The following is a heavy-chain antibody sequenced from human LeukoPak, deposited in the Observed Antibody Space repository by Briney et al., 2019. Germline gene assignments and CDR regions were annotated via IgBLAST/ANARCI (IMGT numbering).Heavy chain of an antibody. J-gene: IGHJ1*01. D-gene: IGHD1-26*01. CDR1: GFTFSSYS. CDR3: AKKVVVGATSPYSDFQD. CDR2: ISGSGVTT. Sequence: GGSLRLSCAASGFTFSSYSMNWVRQDPGKGLEWVSAISGSGVTTHYAGSVKGRFSISRDNSKNTLYLQMNGLRAEDTALYYCAKKVVVGATSPYSDFQDWGQGTLVTVSS. V-gene: IGHV3-23*01.